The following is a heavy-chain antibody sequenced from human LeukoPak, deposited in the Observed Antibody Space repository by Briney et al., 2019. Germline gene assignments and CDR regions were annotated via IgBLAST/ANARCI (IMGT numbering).Heavy chain of an antibody. D-gene: IGHD2-15*01. J-gene: IGHJ4*02. CDR1: GYAFPHYG. V-gene: IGHV1-3*01. CDR2: INAGNGDDT. Sequence: ASVKVSCKASGYAFPHYGVQWVRQAPGQTLEWMGWINAGNGDDTKYSQKFQARLTMTTDTSTSTAYMELRSLRSDDTAVYYCARVDGSPDYWGQGTLVTVSS. CDR3: ARVDGSPDY.